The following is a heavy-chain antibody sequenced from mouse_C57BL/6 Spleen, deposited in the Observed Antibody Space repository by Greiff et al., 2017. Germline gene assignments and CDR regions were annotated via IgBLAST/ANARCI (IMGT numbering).Heavy chain of an antibody. V-gene: IGHV1-80*01. D-gene: IGHD2-14*01. CDR3: ARGVLREMDYFDY. CDR1: GYAFSSYW. CDR2: IYPGDGDT. J-gene: IGHJ2*01. Sequence: VKLMESGAELVKPGASVKISCKASGYAFSSYWMNWVKQRPGKGLEWIGQIYPGDGDTNYNGKFKGKATLTADKSSSTAYMQLSSLTSEDSAVYFCARGVLREMDYFDYWGQGTTRTVSS.